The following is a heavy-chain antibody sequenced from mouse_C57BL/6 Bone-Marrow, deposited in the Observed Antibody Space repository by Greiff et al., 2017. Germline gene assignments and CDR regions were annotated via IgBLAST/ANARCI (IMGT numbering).Heavy chain of an antibody. CDR1: GYTFTSYW. V-gene: IGHV1-55*01. Sequence: VQLQQPGAELVKPGASVKMSCKASGYTFTSYWLTWVKQRPGQGLEWIGDIYPTSGRTNYNEKFKSKAILTVDTSSNTAYMQLSSLTSEDSAVFYCARSGPLGRSVDYWGQGTTLTVSS. J-gene: IGHJ2*01. CDR2: IYPTSGRT. D-gene: IGHD4-1*01. CDR3: ARSGPLGRSVDY.